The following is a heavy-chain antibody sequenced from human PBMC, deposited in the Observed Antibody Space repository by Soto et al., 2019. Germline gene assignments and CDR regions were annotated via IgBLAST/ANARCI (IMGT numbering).Heavy chain of an antibody. V-gene: IGHV4-4*02. CDR3: ARSHITVFGVPDGFEI. Sequence: KASETLSLTCAVSGGSFTSNNWWTWVRQPPGQGLEWIGEIYRTGSTNYNPSLKSRVTISVDTSKNHFSLKLSSVTAADTAVYYCARSHITVFGVPDGFEIWGQGTMVTVSS. J-gene: IGHJ3*02. CDR1: GGSFTSNNW. CDR2: IYRTGST. D-gene: IGHD3-3*01.